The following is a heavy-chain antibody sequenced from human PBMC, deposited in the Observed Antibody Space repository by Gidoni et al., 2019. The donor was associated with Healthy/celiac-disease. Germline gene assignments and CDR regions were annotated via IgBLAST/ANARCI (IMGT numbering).Heavy chain of an antibody. V-gene: IGHV4-34*01. CDR2: INHSGST. D-gene: IGHD2-8*01. J-gene: IGHJ4*02. CDR3: ARDFRYCTNGVCYSLFDY. Sequence: QVQLQQWGAGLLKPSETLSLTCAVYGGSFSGYYWSWIRQPPGKGLEWIGEINHSGSTNYNPSLKSRVTISVDTSKNQFSLKLSSVTAADTAVYYCARDFRYCTNGVCYSLFDYWGQGTLVTVSS. CDR1: GGSFSGYY.